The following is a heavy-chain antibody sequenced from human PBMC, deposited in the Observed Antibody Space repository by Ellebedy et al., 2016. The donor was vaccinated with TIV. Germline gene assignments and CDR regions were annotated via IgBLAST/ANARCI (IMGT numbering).Heavy chain of an antibody. CDR2: IAIDSTT. CDR1: ELTVTSNF. V-gene: IGHV3-66*01. Sequence: GGSLRLSCAASELTVTSNFMSWVRQAPGKGLAWVSTIAIDSTTYYADSVKGRFTISRDNSKNTLDIQMNSLRAEDTAVYYCARETDNDVDLKQWGIFDIWGQGTMVTVSS. D-gene: IGHD2-8*01. J-gene: IGHJ3*02. CDR3: ARETDNDVDLKQWGIFDI.